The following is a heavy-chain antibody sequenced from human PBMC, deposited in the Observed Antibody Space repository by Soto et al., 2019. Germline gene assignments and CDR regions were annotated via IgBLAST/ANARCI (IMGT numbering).Heavy chain of an antibody. CDR3: ARRQAAGGLDV. CDR2: IRNRGNGYTT. Sequence: EVQLVESGGGLVQPGGSLRLSCVASGFTFSDHYMDWVRQAPGKGLEWIGRIRNRGNGYTTEYAASVKSRFTISRDDSENSLYLRMNNVKTDDTAVYYCARRQAAGGLDVWGQGTTVTVSS. CDR1: GFTFSDHY. J-gene: IGHJ6*02. D-gene: IGHD6-25*01. V-gene: IGHV3-72*01.